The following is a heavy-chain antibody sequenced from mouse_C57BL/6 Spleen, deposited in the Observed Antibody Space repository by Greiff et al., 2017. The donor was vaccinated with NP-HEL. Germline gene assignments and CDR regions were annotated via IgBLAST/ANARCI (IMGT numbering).Heavy chain of an antibody. V-gene: IGHV3-1*01. CDR3: ARGAWYFDV. CDR2: ISYSGST. Sequence: EVQLQQSGPGMVKPSQSLSLTCTVTGYSITSGYDWHWIRHFPGNKLEWMGYISYSGSTNYNPSLKSRISITHDTSKNHFFLKLNSVTTEDTATYYCARGAWYFDVWGTGTTVTVSS. J-gene: IGHJ1*03. CDR1: GYSITSGYD.